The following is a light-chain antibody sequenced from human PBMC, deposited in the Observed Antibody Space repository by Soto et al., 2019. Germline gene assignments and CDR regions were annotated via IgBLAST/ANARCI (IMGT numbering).Light chain of an antibody. CDR1: KLGDKY. J-gene: IGLJ2*01. CDR2: QNT. V-gene: IGLV3-1*01. CDR3: QAWDNSTVV. Sequence: SYELTQAPSVSVSPGQTASITCSGDKLGDKYACWYQQKPDQSPVLVIYQNTKRPSGIPERFSGSSSGSTATLTISGTQTMDEADYYCQAWDNSTVVFGGGTQLTVL.